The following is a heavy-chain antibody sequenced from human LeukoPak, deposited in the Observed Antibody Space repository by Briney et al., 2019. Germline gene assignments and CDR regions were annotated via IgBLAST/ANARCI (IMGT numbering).Heavy chain of an antibody. V-gene: IGHV3-30*18. J-gene: IGHJ6*02. Sequence: GRSLRLSCVVSGFTFSNCGMHWVRQAPGKGLEWVAVISSDGSNKYYADSVKGRFTISRDNSKNTMYLQMNSLRAEDTAVYYCAKAAALWWNLDYYYGMDVWGQGTTVTVSS. CDR1: GFTFSNCG. CDR3: AKAAALWWNLDYYYGMDV. D-gene: IGHD6-13*01. CDR2: ISSDGSNK.